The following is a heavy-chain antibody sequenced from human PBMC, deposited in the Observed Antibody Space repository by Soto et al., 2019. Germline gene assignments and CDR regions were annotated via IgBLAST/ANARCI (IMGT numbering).Heavy chain of an antibody. CDR3: ARGPRGYVYYHGMDV. V-gene: IGHV4-4*07. J-gene: IGHJ6*02. CDR1: GGSISSYY. D-gene: IGHD3-16*01. Sequence: QVQVQESGPGLVKPSETLSLTCTVSGGSISSYYVSWIRQSAGKGLEWIGRIDTSGTTNYNPSPKSRVTMSVDASKSQFSLNLSAVTAADTAVYYCARGPRGYVYYHGMDVWGQGTTVTVSS. CDR2: IDTSGTT.